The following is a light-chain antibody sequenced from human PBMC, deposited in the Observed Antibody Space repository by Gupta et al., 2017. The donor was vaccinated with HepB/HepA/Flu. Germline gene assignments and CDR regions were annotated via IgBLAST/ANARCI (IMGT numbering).Light chain of an antibody. CDR2: GKN. CDR1: SLGSHY. J-gene: IGLJ1*01. CDR3: NSRDSSGNHYV. V-gene: IGLV3-19*01. Sequence: SSEVTQDPAVSVALGQTVTITCQGDSLGSHYASWYQQKPGQAPVLVTYGKNNRPSGIPDRFAGSSSGNTASLTITGAQAEDEADYYCNSRDSSGNHYVCGTGTKVTVL.